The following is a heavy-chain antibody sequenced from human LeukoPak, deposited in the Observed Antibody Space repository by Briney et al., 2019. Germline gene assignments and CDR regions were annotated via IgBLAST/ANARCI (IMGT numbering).Heavy chain of an antibody. CDR2: ISSRSGYI. V-gene: IGHV3-21*01. D-gene: IGHD6-19*01. CDR1: GFTFSSYS. J-gene: IGHJ4*02. Sequence: GGSLRLSCAASGFTFSSYSMNWVRQAPGKGLEWVSSISSRSGYIYYADSVKGRFTISRDNAKNSLYLQMNSLRAEDTAVYYCAREVDSGWYIIVPNSHFDYWGQGTLVTVSS. CDR3: AREVDSGWYIIVPNSHFDY.